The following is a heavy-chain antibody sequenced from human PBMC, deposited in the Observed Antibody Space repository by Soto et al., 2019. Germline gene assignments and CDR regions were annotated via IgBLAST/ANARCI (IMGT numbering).Heavy chain of an antibody. Sequence: RGSLRLSCAASGLTFSNVWITWVRHSPFKGLEWVGRIKSKSDGETADVAAPVKARFTISRDDSKNTVFLEMNSLKSEDTALYYCAITAMINRDSSTSFDYWGRGTQVTVSS. D-gene: IGHD5-18*01. CDR2: IKSKSDGETA. CDR3: AITAMINRDSSTSFDY. V-gene: IGHV3-15*01. J-gene: IGHJ4*02. CDR1: GLTFSNVW.